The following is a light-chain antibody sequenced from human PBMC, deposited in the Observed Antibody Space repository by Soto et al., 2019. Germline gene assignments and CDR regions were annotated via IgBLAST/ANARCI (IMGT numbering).Light chain of an antibody. V-gene: IGLV2-23*01. J-gene: IGLJ1*01. CDR3: SSYAGSRTLFV. CDR2: EYN. CDR1: SSDVGFYTL. Sequence: QSALIQPASVSGTPGQSITISCTGTSSDVGFYTLVSWYQHHPGKAPKLIIYEYNKRPSGVSNRFSGSKSGNTASLTISGLQAEDEANYFCSSYAGSRTLFVFAPGTKVTVL.